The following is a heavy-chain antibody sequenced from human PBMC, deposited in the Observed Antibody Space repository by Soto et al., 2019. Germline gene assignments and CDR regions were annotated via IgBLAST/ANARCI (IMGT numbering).Heavy chain of an antibody. D-gene: IGHD3-16*01. Sequence: QVQLQESGPGLVKPSQTLSLTCAVSGGSISNVNYFWSWIRQHPGKGLEWIGYIYYSGSTYYNPYLKSRLSISVDPSENQFSLELRSVTAADTAVYYCAREGGNGVDYWGQGTLVSVSS. CDR3: AREGGNGVDY. CDR2: IYYSGST. J-gene: IGHJ4*02. CDR1: GGSISNVNYF. V-gene: IGHV4-31*11.